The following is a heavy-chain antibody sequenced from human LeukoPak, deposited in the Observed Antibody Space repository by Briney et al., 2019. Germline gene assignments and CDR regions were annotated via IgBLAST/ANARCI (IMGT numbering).Heavy chain of an antibody. J-gene: IGHJ4*02. CDR3: ARHDPYSISSYYFDY. CDR2: IYPGDSDT. D-gene: IGHD6-13*01. Sequence: GESLKISCKGSGYSFTTYWIGWVRQMPGKGLEWMGIIYPGDSDTRYSPSFQGQVTISADKSISTAYLQWSSLKASDTAMYYCARHDPYSISSYYFDYWGQGTLVTVSS. V-gene: IGHV5-51*01. CDR1: GYSFTTYW.